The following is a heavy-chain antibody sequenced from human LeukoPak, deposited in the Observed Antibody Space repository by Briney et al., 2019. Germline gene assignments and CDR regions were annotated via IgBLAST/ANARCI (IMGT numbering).Heavy chain of an antibody. J-gene: IGHJ4*02. CDR2: INHSGST. Sequence: PSETLSLTCAVYGGSFSGYYWSWIRQPPGTGLEWIGEINHSGSTSYNPSLKSRVAISIDTSKNQFSLKLTSVTAADTAMYYCAREHIVVVTAIHLFDYWGQGTLVTVSS. V-gene: IGHV4-34*01. CDR1: GGSFSGYY. CDR3: AREHIVVVTAIHLFDY. D-gene: IGHD2-21*02.